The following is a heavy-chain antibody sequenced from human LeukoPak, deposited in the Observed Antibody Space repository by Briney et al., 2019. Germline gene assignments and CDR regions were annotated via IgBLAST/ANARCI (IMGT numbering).Heavy chain of an antibody. Sequence: PSETLSLTCAVYGGSFSGYYWSWIRQHPGKGLEWIGYIYYSGSTYYNPSLKSRVTISVDTSKNQFSLKLSSVTAADTAVYYCARGPTGGYYDSSGYYHYWYFDLWGRGTLVTVSS. CDR3: ARGPTGGYYDSSGYYHYWYFDL. V-gene: IGHV4-31*11. CDR1: GGSFSGYY. D-gene: IGHD3-22*01. J-gene: IGHJ2*01. CDR2: IYYSGST.